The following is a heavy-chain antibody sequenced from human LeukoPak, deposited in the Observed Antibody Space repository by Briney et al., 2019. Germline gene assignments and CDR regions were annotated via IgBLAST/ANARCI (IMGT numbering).Heavy chain of an antibody. CDR2: IKEDGSEA. Sequence: GGAPRLSCAASGFTFSRYWMSWVRQAPGKGLEWVANIKEDGSEAYYVDSVKGRFTISRDNAKNSLYLQMNSLRVEDTGVYYCARVGHSSSSNNWFDPWGQGNPVSV. CDR3: ARVGHSSSSNNWFDP. D-gene: IGHD6-6*01. V-gene: IGHV3-7*01. CDR1: GFTFSRYW. J-gene: IGHJ5*02.